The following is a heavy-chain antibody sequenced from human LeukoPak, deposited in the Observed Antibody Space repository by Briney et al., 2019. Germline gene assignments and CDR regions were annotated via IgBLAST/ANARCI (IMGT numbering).Heavy chain of an antibody. D-gene: IGHD3-9*01. CDR2: IHSLGST. J-gene: IGHJ4*02. V-gene: IGHV4-39*01. Sequence: PSETLSLTCILSGGSISSGTYYWGWIRQPPGKGLEWIGSIHSLGSTRYNPSLKSRVSMSVHTSKKQFSLKLSSVTAADTAVYYCARLRYFDWLPDYWGQGTLVTVSS. CDR3: ARLRYFDWLPDY. CDR1: GGSISSGTYY.